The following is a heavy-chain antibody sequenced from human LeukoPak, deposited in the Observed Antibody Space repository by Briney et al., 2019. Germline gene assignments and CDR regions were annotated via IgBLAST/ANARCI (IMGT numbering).Heavy chain of an antibody. CDR2: IGSSSSYI. D-gene: IGHD5-18*01. CDR3: AASTKHTAMVDY. CDR1: GFTFSTYS. Sequence: GGSLRLSCTASGFTFSTYSMNWVRQAPGKGLEWVSSIGSSSSYIYYADSVKGRFTISRDNAKNSLYLQMNSLRAEDTAVYYCAASTKHTAMVDYWGQGTLVTVSS. V-gene: IGHV3-21*01. J-gene: IGHJ4*02.